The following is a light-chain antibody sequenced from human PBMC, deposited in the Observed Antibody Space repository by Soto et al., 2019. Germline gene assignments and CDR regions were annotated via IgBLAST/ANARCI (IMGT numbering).Light chain of an antibody. J-gene: IGKJ5*01. CDR3: QQYGSSAIT. Sequence: EIVLTQSPGTLSLSPGERATLSCRASQSVSSSYLAWYQQKPGQAPRLLIYAASIRATDIPDRFSGSGAGXXXXXTISRVEPEDFAVFYCQQYGSSAITFGQGKRLEIK. CDR1: QSVSSSY. CDR2: AAS. V-gene: IGKV3-20*01.